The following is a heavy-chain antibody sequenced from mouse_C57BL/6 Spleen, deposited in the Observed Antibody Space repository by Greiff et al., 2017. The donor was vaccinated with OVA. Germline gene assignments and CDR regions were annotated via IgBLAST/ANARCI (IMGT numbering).Heavy chain of an antibody. CDR2: IYWDDDK. CDR1: GFSLSTSGMG. CDR3: ARRGYYGSSPYWYFDV. J-gene: IGHJ1*03. Sequence: QVQLKESGPGILQSSQTLSLTCSFSGFSLSTSGMGVSWIRQPSGKGLEWLAHIYWDDDKRYNPSLKSRLTISKDTSRNQVFLKITSVDTADTATYYCARRGYYGSSPYWYFDVWGTGTTVTVSS. D-gene: IGHD1-1*01. V-gene: IGHV8-12*01.